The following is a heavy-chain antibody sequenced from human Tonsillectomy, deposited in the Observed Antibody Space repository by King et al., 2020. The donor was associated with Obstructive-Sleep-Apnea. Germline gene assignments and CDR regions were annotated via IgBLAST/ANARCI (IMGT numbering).Heavy chain of an antibody. Sequence: QLVQSGGEVKNPGASVKVSCKASGYTFTSYGVTWVRQARGQGLEWMGWTSAYNNNTNYAQKFQGRVTMTTDTSTPQADMELRSLRSDDTAVFYCARDQKGYCSGGTCSPPAYWGQGTLVTVSS. V-gene: IGHV1-18*04. CDR3: ARDQKGYCSGGTCSPPAY. CDR2: TSAYNNNT. CDR1: GYTFTSYG. J-gene: IGHJ4*02. D-gene: IGHD2-15*01.